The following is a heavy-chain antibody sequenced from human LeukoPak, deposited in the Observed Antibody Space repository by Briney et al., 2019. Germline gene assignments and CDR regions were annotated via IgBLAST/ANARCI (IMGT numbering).Heavy chain of an antibody. CDR2: IYYSGST. CDR1: GGSISSSSYY. J-gene: IGHJ4*02. D-gene: IGHD2-21*02. V-gene: IGHV4-39*01. CDR3: ARHACGGACYWWDY. Sequence: PSETLSLTCTVSGGSISSSSYYWGWIRQPPGKGLEWIGSIYYSGSTYYNPSLKSRVTISVDTSKNQFSLKLSSVTAADTAVYYCARHACGGACYWWDYWGQGTLVTVSS.